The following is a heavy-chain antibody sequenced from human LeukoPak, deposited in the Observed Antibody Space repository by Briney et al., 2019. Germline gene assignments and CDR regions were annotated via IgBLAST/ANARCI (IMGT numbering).Heavy chain of an antibody. CDR2: IYYSGST. Sequence: SETLSLTCTVSGGSISSYYWSWIRQPPGKGLEWIGYIYYSGSTNYNPSLKSRVTISVDTSKNQFSLKLSSVTAADTAVYYCARDCGGDCFRAFDIWGQGTMVTVSS. D-gene: IGHD2-21*02. V-gene: IGHV4-59*01. J-gene: IGHJ3*02. CDR3: ARDCGGDCFRAFDI. CDR1: GGSISSYY.